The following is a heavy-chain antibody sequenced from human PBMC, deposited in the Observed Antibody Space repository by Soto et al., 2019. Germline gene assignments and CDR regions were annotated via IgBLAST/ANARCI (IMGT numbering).Heavy chain of an antibody. V-gene: IGHV3-74*01. CDR1: EFSSGHFW. D-gene: IGHD3-9*01. CDR3: TRRYPWGMDV. J-gene: IGHJ6*02. CDR2: NKGDGSNT. Sequence: GGSRRLSCAASEFSSGHFWFSWVRHTAGKGLMGVSRNKGDGSNTSYADSVKGRFTIYRDNAKMVLNLQMNSLRAEDTALYFYTRRYPWGMDVWGQGTTVTVSS.